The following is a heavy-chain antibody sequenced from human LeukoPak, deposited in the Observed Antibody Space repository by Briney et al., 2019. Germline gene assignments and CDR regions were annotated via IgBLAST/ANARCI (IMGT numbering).Heavy chain of an antibody. CDR2: IYTSGST. J-gene: IGHJ4*02. CDR1: GGSNTSYY. Sequence: PSETLSLTCTVSGGSNTSYYWSWIRQPAGKGLEWIGRIYTSGSTNYNPSLKSRVTISVDKSKNQFSLKLSSVTAADTAVYYCARDITNWRSEVDYFDFWGQGTLVTVSS. V-gene: IGHV4-4*07. D-gene: IGHD1-20*01. CDR3: ARDITNWRSEVDYFDF.